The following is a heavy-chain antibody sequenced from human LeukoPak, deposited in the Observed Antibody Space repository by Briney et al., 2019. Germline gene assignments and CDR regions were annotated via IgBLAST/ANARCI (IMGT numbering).Heavy chain of an antibody. D-gene: IGHD4-17*01. CDR1: GFTFSNYG. CDR2: IRYE. J-gene: IGHJ6*03. V-gene: IGHV3-30*02. CDR3: AKDSVKVTTVRRVPHYMDV. Sequence: PGGSQRLSCAASGFTFSNYGIHWVRQAPGKGLEWVAFIRYEYYADSVKGRFTISRDNSKNTLYLQMNSLRAEDTAVYYCAKDSVKVTTVRRVPHYMDVWGKGTTVTISS.